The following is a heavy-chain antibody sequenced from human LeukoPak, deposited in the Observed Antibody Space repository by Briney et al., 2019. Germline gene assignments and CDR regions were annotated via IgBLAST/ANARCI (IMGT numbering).Heavy chain of an antibody. J-gene: IGHJ4*02. V-gene: IGHV3-48*03. Sequence: GGSLRLSCAASVFTFSSYEMNWVRKAPGKGLEWVSYISSSCSTIYYPGSGTGRFTISKDKAKNSLSLEMNSMSDEATAVYYCARDMGGYYYDILTGYSWDYWGQGTLVTVSS. CDR2: ISSSCSTI. CDR3: ARDMGGYYYDILTGYSWDY. CDR1: VFTFSSYE. D-gene: IGHD3-9*01.